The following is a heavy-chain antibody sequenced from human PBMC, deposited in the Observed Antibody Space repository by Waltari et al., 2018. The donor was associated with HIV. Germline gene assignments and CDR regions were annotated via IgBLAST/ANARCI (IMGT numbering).Heavy chain of an antibody. D-gene: IGHD6-19*01. CDR2: INPSGST. Sequence: QAQLVQSGADVKKPGASVKVSCKASGYTFTRYYMHWVRQAPGQGREWMGMINPSGSTSYAQKFQGRVTMTRDTSTSTVYMELSSLRSEDTAVYYCARDRIMAVAGAIFDYWGQGTLVTVSS. V-gene: IGHV1-46*01. CDR1: GYTFTRYY. CDR3: ARDRIMAVAGAIFDY. J-gene: IGHJ4*02.